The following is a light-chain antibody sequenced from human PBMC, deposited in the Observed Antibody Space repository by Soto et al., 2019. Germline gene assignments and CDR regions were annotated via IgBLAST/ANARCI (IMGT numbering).Light chain of an antibody. V-gene: IGKV3-11*01. CDR2: DAS. Sequence: EIMLTQSPATLSLSPGERATLSCRASQGVSSYLAWYQQKPGQAPRLLIYDASNRATGIPARFSGSGSGTEFTLTISSLEPEDFAVYYCQQRGNWAPMHAVGQGTNVGIK. CDR1: QGVSSY. J-gene: IGKJ2*01. CDR3: QQRGNWAPMHA.